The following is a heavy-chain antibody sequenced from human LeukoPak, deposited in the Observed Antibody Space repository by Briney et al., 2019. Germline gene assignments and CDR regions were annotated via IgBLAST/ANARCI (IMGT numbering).Heavy chain of an antibody. CDR2: ISAYNGNT. CDR3: ARDQDFWSGPDYYGMDV. J-gene: IGHJ6*02. CDR1: GYTFTSYG. V-gene: IGHV1-18*01. Sequence: ASVNVSCTASGYTFTSYGISWVRQAPGQGLEWMGWISAYNGNTNYAQKLQGRVTMTTDTSTSTAYMELRSLRSDDTAVYYCARDQDFWSGPDYYGMDVWGQGTTVTVSS. D-gene: IGHD3-3*01.